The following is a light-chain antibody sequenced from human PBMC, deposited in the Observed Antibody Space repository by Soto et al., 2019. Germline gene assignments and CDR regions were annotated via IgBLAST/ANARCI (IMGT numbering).Light chain of an antibody. J-gene: IGKJ2*01. V-gene: IGKV3-20*01. CDR1: QSVSNSY. CDR3: QQYGSSPYT. CDR2: GAS. Sequence: EILLTQSPGTLSLSPGERATLSCRASQSVSNSYLAWYQQKPGQAPRLLIYGASGRATGIPDRFSGSGSATDFTLTISSLEPEDFAVYYCQQYGSSPYTFGQGTKLEI.